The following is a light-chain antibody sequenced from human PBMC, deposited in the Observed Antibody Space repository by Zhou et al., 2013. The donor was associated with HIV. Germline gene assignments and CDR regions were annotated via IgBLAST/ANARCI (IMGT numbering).Light chain of an antibody. CDR3: SSYAGSNNPYV. CDR2: RS. Sequence: QSALTQPPSASGSPGQSVTISCAGTSSDVGGYNYVSWYQQHPGKAPKLHDLLRSLSRPSRGPVDRFSGSKSGNTASLTVSGLQTEDEADYYCSSYAGSNNPYVFGTGTKVTVL. CDR1: SSDVGGYNY. J-gene: IGLJ1*01. V-gene: IGLV2-8*01.